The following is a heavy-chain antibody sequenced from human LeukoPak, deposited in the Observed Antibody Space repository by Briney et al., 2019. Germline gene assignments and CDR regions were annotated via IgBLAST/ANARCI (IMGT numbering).Heavy chain of an antibody. V-gene: IGHV4-34*01. CDR1: GGSFSGYY. CDR3: ARGLNDYGDYVVDY. J-gene: IGHJ4*02. D-gene: IGHD4-17*01. Sequence: SETLSLTCAVYGGSFSGYYWSWIRQPPGKGLEWIGEINHSGSTYYNPSLKSRVTISVDRSKNQFSLKLSSVTAADTAVYYCARGLNDYGDYVVDYWGQGTLVTVSS. CDR2: INHSGST.